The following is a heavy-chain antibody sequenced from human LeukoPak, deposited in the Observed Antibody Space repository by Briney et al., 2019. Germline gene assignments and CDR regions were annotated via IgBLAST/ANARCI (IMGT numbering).Heavy chain of an antibody. CDR3: AKDPRAMGRYFFDD. CDR2: ISSSGDAT. Sequence: GGSLRLSCVVSEFTFNAYAMSWVRQPPGEGPEWVAMISSSGDATDYAESVKDRLSISRDNAKKTLYLQITRPRADDTAIYYCAKDPRAMGRYFFDDWGQGSLVTVSS. J-gene: IGHJ4*01. V-gene: IGHV3-23*01. D-gene: IGHD3-16*01. CDR1: EFTFNAYA.